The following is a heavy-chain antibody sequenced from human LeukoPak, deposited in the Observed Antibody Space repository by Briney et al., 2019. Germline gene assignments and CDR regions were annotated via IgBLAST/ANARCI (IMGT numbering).Heavy chain of an antibody. Sequence: ASVKVSCKASGYTFTSYGISWVRQAPGQGLDWMGWINAYNGNTHYPQKLQGRVTMTTDTSTSTAYMELRSLKSDETAVYFFAEARGDCGGDCYPFDYWGQGTLVTVSS. J-gene: IGHJ4*02. CDR1: GYTFTSYG. CDR3: AEARGDCGGDCYPFDY. V-gene: IGHV1-18*01. D-gene: IGHD2-21*02. CDR2: INAYNGNT.